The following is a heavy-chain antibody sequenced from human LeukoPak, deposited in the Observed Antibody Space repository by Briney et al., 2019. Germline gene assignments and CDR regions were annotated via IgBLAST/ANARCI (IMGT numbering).Heavy chain of an antibody. CDR3: AKVLEWLTYYYYYGMDV. J-gene: IGHJ6*02. CDR2: ISYDGSNK. Sequence: PGGSLRLSCAASGFTFSSYGMHWVRQAPGKGLEWVAVISYDGSNKYYADSVKGRFTISGDNSKNTLYLQMNSLRAEDTAVYYCAKVLEWLTYYYYYGMDVWGQGTTVTVSS. D-gene: IGHD5-12*01. V-gene: IGHV3-30*18. CDR1: GFTFSSYG.